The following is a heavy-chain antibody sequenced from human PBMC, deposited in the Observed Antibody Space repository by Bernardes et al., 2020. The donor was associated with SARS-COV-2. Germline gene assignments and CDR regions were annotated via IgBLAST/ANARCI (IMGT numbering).Heavy chain of an antibody. J-gene: IGHJ4*02. CDR3: AKQLSGSYYGADY. D-gene: IGHD1-26*01. CDR2: ISYDGSHK. CDR1: GFTFSTYG. Sequence: GGSLRLSCAASGFTFSTYGMHWVRQAPGKGLEWVAVISYDGSHKYYANSVKGRFTISRDNSKNTLYLEMNSLRAEDTALYYCAKQLSGSYYGADYWGQGTLVTVSS. V-gene: IGHV3-30*18.